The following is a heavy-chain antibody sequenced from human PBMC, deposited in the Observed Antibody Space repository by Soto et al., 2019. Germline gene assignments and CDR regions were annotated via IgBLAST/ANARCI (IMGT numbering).Heavy chain of an antibody. D-gene: IGHD3-22*01. CDR3: ARDSDSSGYFDY. Sequence: PGGSLRLSCAASGFTVSSNYMSGVRQAPGKGLEWVSVIYSGGSTYYADSVKGRFTISRDNSKNTLYLQMNSLRAEDTAVYYCARDSDSSGYFDYWGQGTLVTVSS. J-gene: IGHJ4*02. V-gene: IGHV3-53*01. CDR1: GFTVSSNY. CDR2: IYSGGST.